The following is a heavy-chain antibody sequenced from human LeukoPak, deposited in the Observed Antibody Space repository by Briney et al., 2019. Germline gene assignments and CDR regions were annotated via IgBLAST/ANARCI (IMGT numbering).Heavy chain of an antibody. CDR2: INPSGGGT. Sequence: ASVTVSCKASGYTFTRYYIHWVRRAPGQGLEWMGLINPSGGGTSYTQKFQGRVTMTSDTSTSTVYMDLSSLRSEDTAVYYCARVGVGLAGYFDYWGQGTLVTVSS. CDR1: GYTFTRYY. D-gene: IGHD3/OR15-3a*01. V-gene: IGHV1-46*01. J-gene: IGHJ4*02. CDR3: ARVGVGLAGYFDY.